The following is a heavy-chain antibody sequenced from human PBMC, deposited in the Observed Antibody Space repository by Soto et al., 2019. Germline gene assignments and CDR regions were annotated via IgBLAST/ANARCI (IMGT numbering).Heavy chain of an antibody. D-gene: IGHD3-22*01. CDR3: ARQIYDSDSGPNFQYYFDS. CDR2: IDPSDSQT. V-gene: IGHV5-10-1*01. CDR1: GYSFAVYW. Sequence: GESLKISCKGSGYSFAVYWITWVRQMPGKGLEWMGRIDPSDSQTYYSPSFRGHVTISAAKSITTVFLQWSSLRASDTAMYYCARQIYDSDSGPNFQYYFDSWCQGTLVTVSS. J-gene: IGHJ4*02.